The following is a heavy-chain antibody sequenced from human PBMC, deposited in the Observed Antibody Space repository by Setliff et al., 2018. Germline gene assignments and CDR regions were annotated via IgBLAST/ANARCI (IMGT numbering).Heavy chain of an antibody. Sequence: SGPTLVNPTETLTLACTVSGFSLSNTKMGVSWIRQPPGKALEWLAHIFSNDEKSYSPSLQTRLTISKDTSKSQVVLTMTNMDPADTGTYYCARTRDGPYYYDGRDYYYDAFDMWGQGTLVTVS. V-gene: IGHV2-26*01. CDR1: GFSLSNTKMG. CDR2: IFSNDEK. CDR3: ARTRDGPYYYDGRDYYYDAFDM. D-gene: IGHD3-22*01. J-gene: IGHJ3*02.